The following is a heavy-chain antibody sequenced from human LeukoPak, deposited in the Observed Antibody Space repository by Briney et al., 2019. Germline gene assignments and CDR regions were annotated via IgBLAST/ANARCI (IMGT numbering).Heavy chain of an antibody. D-gene: IGHD2-15*01. CDR2: IWYDGNNK. J-gene: IGHJ5*02. CDR1: GFTFSSYA. CDR3: ARESPSAKWFDP. V-gene: IGHV3-33*08. Sequence: GGSLRLSCAASGFTFSSYAMSWVRQAPGKGLEWVAVIWYDGNNKYYADSVKGRFTISRDTSKNTLYLQMSSLRAEDTAVYYCARESPSAKWFDPWGQGTLVTVSS.